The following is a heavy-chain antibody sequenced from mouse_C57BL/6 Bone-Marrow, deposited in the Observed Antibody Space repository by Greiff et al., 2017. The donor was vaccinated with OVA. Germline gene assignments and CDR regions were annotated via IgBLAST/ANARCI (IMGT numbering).Heavy chain of an antibody. D-gene: IGHD2-3*01. V-gene: IGHV5-2*01. Sequence: EVKLVESGGGLVQPGASLKLSCEANEYEFPSYDMSWVRKTPEKRLELVAAINSDGGSTYYPDTMERRFIISRDNTKKTLYLQMSSLRSEDTALYYWAGHGDCYAVAWFAYWGRGTLITVSA. CDR3: AGHGDCYAVAWFAY. CDR1: EYEFPSYD. CDR2: INSDGGST. J-gene: IGHJ3*01.